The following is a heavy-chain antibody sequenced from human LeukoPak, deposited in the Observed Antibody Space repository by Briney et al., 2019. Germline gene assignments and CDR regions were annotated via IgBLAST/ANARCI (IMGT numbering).Heavy chain of an antibody. J-gene: IGHJ3*02. CDR1: GFTFSSYG. Sequence: GGSLRLFCAASGFTFSSYGMHWVRQAPGRGLEWVAVISYDGSNKYYANCVKGRFTISRDNSKNTLYLQMNSLRAEDTAVYYCAKIYCSGGSCYHGAFDIWGQGTMVTVSS. D-gene: IGHD2-15*01. CDR2: ISYDGSNK. V-gene: IGHV3-30*18. CDR3: AKIYCSGGSCYHGAFDI.